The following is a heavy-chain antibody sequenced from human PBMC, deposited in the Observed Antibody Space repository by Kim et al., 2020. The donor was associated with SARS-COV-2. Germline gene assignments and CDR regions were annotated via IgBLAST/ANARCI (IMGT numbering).Heavy chain of an antibody. Sequence: GGSLRLSCAASGFTFSSYGMHWVRQAPGKGLEWVAVISYDGSNKYYADSVKGRFTISRDNSKNTLYLQMNSLRGEDTAVYYCAKSLGVVVTAPFDYWGQGTLVTVSS. CDR2: ISYDGSNK. CDR1: GFTFSSYG. D-gene: IGHD2-21*02. V-gene: IGHV3-30*18. J-gene: IGHJ4*02. CDR3: AKSLGVVVTAPFDY.